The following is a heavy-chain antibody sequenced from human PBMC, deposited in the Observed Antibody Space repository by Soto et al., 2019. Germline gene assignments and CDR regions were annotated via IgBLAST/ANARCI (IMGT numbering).Heavy chain of an antibody. CDR2: IRSKAYGGTT. Sequence: GGSLRLSCTASGFTFGDYAMSWFRQAPGKGLEWVGFIRSKAYGGTTEYAASVKGRFTISRDDSKSIAYLQMNSLKTEDTAVYYCTRVHSGTTLSPLWGIFDIWGQGTMVTVSS. CDR1: GFTFGDYA. CDR3: TRVHSGTTLSPLWGIFDI. J-gene: IGHJ3*02. D-gene: IGHD1-1*01. V-gene: IGHV3-49*03.